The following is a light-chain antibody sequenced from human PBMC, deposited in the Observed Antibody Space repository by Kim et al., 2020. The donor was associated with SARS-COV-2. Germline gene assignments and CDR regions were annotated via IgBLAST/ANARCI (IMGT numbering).Light chain of an antibody. J-gene: IGKJ3*01. CDR1: QSVSSN. V-gene: IGKV3-15*01. CDR2: DAS. CDR3: QHYDNWPPLFT. Sequence: PGESATLSCRASQSVSSNLAWYQQRPGQAPRLLIYDASTRATGIPARFSGSGSGTDFTLTISSLQSEDFAVYYCQHYDNWPPLFTFGPGTKVDIK.